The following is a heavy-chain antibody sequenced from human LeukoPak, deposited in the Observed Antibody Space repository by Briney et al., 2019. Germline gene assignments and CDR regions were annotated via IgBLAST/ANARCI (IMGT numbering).Heavy chain of an antibody. D-gene: IGHD3-22*01. CDR3: AKDQYYYDSSGYFDY. CDR1: GFTVGYNY. CDR2: IYNSGST. V-gene: IGHV3-66*03. Sequence: GGSLRLSCAASGFTVGYNYMTWVRQAPGKGLEWVAAIYNSGSTYYADSVKGRFTISGDNSKNTLYLQMNSLRAEDTAVYYCAKDQYYYDSSGYFDYWGQGTLVTVSS. J-gene: IGHJ4*02.